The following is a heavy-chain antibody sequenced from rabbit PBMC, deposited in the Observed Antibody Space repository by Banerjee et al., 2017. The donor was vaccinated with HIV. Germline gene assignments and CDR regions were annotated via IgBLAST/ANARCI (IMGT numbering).Heavy chain of an antibody. CDR2: IYAGVSGST. CDR1: GFSFSSGYD. Sequence: QQLEESGGGLVKPGGTLTLTCTASGFSFSSGYDMCWVRQAPGKGLEWIACIYAGVSGSTYYASWAKGRFTISETSSTTVTLQMTSLTAADTATYFCARAAKVTDSFNLWGPGTLVTVS. J-gene: IGHJ4*01. V-gene: IGHV1S40*01. CDR3: ARAAKVTDSFNL. D-gene: IGHD2-1*01.